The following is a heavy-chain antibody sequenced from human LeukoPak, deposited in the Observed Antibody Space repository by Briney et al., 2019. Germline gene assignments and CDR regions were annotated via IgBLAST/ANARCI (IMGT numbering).Heavy chain of an antibody. J-gene: IGHJ4*02. CDR3: ARSRSGYYYAY. V-gene: IGHV4-31*03. Sequence: SQTLSHTCTVSGGSISSGGYYWSWIRQHPGTGLEWIGYIYYSGSTYYNPSLKSRVTISVDTSKNQFSLKLSSVTAADTAVYYCARSRSGYYYAYWGQGTLVTVSS. CDR2: IYYSGST. CDR1: GGSISSGGYY. D-gene: IGHD3-22*01.